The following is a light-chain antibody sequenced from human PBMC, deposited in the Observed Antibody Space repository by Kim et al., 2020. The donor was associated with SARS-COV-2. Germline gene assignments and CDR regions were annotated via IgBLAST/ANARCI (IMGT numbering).Light chain of an antibody. J-gene: IGLJ2*01. V-gene: IGLV3-1*01. CDR2: QDS. CDR1: KLGDKY. Sequence: SYELTQPPSVSVSPGQTASITCSGDKLGDKYACWYQQKPGQSPVLVIYQDSKRPSGIPERFSGSNSGNTATLTISGTQAMDEADYYCQAWDSSTPGFGGG. CDR3: QAWDSSTPG.